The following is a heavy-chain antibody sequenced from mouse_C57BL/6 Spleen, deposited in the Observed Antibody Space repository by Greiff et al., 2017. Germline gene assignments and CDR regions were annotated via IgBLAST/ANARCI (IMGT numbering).Heavy chain of an antibody. V-gene: IGHV1-85*01. J-gene: IGHJ4*01. Sequence: VQVVESGPELVKPGASVKLSCKASGYTFTSYDINWVKQRPGQGLEWIGWIYPRDGSTKYNEKFKGKATLTVDTSSSTAYMELHSLTSEDSAVYFCARGIIYYGNYEDAMDYWGQGTSVTVSS. CDR2: IYPRDGST. D-gene: IGHD2-1*01. CDR3: ARGIIYYGNYEDAMDY. CDR1: GYTFTSYD.